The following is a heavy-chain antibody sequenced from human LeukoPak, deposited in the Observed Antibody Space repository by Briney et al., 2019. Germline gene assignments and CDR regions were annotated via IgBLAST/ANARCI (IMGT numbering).Heavy chain of an antibody. D-gene: IGHD3-22*01. CDR2: IIPIFGTA. V-gene: IGHV1-69*01. CDR1: GGTFSSYA. Sequence: ASVKVSCKASGGTFSSYAISWVRQAPGQGLELMGGIIPIFGTANYAQKLQGRVTITADESTSTAYMELSSLRSEDTAVYYCARGRDYDSSVSDYWGQGTLVTVSS. CDR3: ARGRDYDSSVSDY. J-gene: IGHJ4*02.